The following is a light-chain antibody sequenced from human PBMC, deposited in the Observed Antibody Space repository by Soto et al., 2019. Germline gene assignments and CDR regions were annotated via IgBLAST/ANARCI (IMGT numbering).Light chain of an antibody. CDR3: QAWYTGTQTDV. CDR1: SGHSSNA. V-gene: IGLV4-69*01. Sequence: QPVLTQSPSASASLGASVKLTCTLSSGHSSNAIAWHQQQPDKGPRYLMKLKSDGSHLKGDGIPDRFSGSSSWAERYLATTSLQPEDEADDYCQAWYTGTQTDVFGGGTKLTVL. J-gene: IGLJ2*01. CDR2: LKSDGSH.